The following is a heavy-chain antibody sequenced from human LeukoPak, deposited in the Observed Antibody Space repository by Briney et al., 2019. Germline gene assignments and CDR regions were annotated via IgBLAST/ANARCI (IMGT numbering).Heavy chain of an antibody. D-gene: IGHD3-16*01. Sequence: SETLSLTCTVSGGSISNYYWSWIRQPPGEGLEWIGFIYYSGSTTYNPSLKSRVTISVDTSKNQFSLKLSSVTAADKAVYYCARHKMGGTGSFGYWGQGTLVTVSS. CDR3: ARHKMGGTGSFGY. J-gene: IGHJ4*02. CDR2: IYYSGST. CDR1: GGSISNYY. V-gene: IGHV4-59*08.